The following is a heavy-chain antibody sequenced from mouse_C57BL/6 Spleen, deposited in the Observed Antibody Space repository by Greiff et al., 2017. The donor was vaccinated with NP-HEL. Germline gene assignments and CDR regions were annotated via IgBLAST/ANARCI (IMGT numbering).Heavy chain of an antibody. CDR3: ARSWNYAMDY. Sequence: EVHLVESGGGLVKPGGSLKLSCAASGFTFSDYGMHWVRQAPEKGLEWVAYISSGSSTIYYADTVKGRFTISRDNAKNTLFLQMTSLRSEDTAMYYCARSWNYAMDYWGQGTSVTVSS. J-gene: IGHJ4*01. CDR1: GFTFSDYG. V-gene: IGHV5-17*01. CDR2: ISSGSSTI.